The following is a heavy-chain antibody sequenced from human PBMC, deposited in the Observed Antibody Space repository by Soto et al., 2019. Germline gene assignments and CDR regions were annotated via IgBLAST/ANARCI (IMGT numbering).Heavy chain of an antibody. Sequence: QVQLVQSGAEVKKPGASVKVSCKASGYTFTSYGISWVRQAPGQGLEWMGWISAYNDNTNYAQKLQGRVTMTTDTSTRTAYMELRSLRSDDTAVYYCARELQYYDVLTGLECDYWGQGTLVTVSS. V-gene: IGHV1-18*01. CDR1: GYTFTSYG. D-gene: IGHD3-9*01. CDR2: ISAYNDNT. CDR3: ARELQYYDVLTGLECDY. J-gene: IGHJ4*02.